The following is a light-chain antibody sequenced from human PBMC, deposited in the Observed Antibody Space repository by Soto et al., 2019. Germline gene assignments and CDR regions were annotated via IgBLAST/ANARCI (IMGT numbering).Light chain of an antibody. J-gene: IGKJ1*01. V-gene: IGKV3-15*01. Sequence: EILMTQSPATLSVSPGDSATLSCRASRSVDTDLAWYQQKPGHAPRLLVFATSARATGVPDRFRGSRSGTDFTLTISSLQPEDSATYYCHQYYNRPPWTFGQGTKVDIK. CDR1: RSVDTD. CDR2: ATS. CDR3: HQYYNRPPWT.